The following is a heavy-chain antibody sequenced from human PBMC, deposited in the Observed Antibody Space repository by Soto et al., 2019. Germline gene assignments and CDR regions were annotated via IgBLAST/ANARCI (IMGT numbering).Heavy chain of an antibody. CDR3: ARTYYDFWSGYTSNYYYYYGMDV. CDR2: INAGNGNT. Sequence: ASVKVSCKASGYTFTSYAMHWVRQAPGQRLEWMGWINAGNGNTKYSQKFQGRVTITRDTSASTVYMELSSLRSEDTAVYYCARTYYDFWSGYTSNYYYYYGMDVWGQGTTVTVSS. D-gene: IGHD3-3*01. CDR1: GYTFTSYA. J-gene: IGHJ6*02. V-gene: IGHV1-3*01.